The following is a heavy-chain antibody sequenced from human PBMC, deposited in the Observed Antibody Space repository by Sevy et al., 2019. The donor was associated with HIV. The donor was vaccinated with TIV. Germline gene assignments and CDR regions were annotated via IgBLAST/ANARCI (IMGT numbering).Heavy chain of an antibody. Sequence: GGSLRLSCAASGFTFSSYSLNWVRQAPGKGLEWVSSISSSSSYIYYADSVKGRFTISRDNAKNSLYLQMNSLRAEDMAVYYCARKEDSSGWYLRGGRLYYFDYWGQGTLVTVSS. D-gene: IGHD6-19*01. J-gene: IGHJ4*02. CDR2: ISSSSSYI. V-gene: IGHV3-21*01. CDR3: ARKEDSSGWYLRGGRLYYFDY. CDR1: GFTFSSYS.